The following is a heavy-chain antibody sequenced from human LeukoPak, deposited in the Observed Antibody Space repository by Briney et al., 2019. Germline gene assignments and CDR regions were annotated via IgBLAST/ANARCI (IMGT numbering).Heavy chain of an antibody. CDR1: GYTFTGYY. CDR3: ARDKVYDFWSGRHMDV. CDR2: INPNSGGT. Sequence: ASVKVSCKASGYTFTGYYMHWVRQAPGQGLEWMGWINPNSGGTNYAQKFQGRVTMTRDTSISTAYMELSRLRSDDTAVYYCARDKVYDFWSGRHMDVWGKGTTVTVSS. V-gene: IGHV1-2*02. D-gene: IGHD3-3*01. J-gene: IGHJ6*03.